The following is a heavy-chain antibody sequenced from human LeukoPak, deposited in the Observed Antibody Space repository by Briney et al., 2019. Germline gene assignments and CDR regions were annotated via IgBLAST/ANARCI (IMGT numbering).Heavy chain of an antibody. V-gene: IGHV4-34*01. CDR1: GGSFSGYY. J-gene: IGHJ5*02. CDR3: ARRLRYFDRPRSGVWFDP. Sequence: SETLSLTCAVYGGSFSGYYWSWIRQPPGKGLEWIGELNHSGSTNYNPSLKSRVTISVDTSKNQFSLKLSSVTAADTAEYYCARRLRYFDRPRSGVWFDPWGQGTLVTVSS. D-gene: IGHD3-9*01. CDR2: LNHSGST.